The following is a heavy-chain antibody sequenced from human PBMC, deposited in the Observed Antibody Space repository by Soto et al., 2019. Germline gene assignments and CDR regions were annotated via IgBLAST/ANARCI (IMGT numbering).Heavy chain of an antibody. CDR2: ISSSSSYT. V-gene: IGHV3-11*06. CDR1: GFTFSDYY. J-gene: IGHJ6*02. D-gene: IGHD1-26*01. CDR3: ARRGRWELLGHYYYGMDV. Sequence: QVQLVESGGSLVKPGGSLRLSCAASGFTFSDYYMSWIRQAPGKGLEWVSYISSSSSYTNYADFVKGRFTISRDNAKNSLYLQMNSLRAEDTAVYYCARRGRWELLGHYYYGMDVWGQGTTVTVSS.